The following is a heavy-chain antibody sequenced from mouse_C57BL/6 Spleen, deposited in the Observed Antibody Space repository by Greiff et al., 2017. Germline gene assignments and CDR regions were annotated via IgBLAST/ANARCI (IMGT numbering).Heavy chain of an antibody. CDR2: IWRGGST. V-gene: IGHV2-5*01. D-gene: IGHD1-1*01. CDR3: AKNYYGSSWDFDV. CDR1: GFSLTSYG. J-gene: IGHJ1*03. Sequence: QVHVKQSGPGLVQPSQSLSITCTVSGFSLTSYGVHWVRQSPGKGLEWLGVIWRGGSTDYNAAFMSRLSITKDNSKSQVFFKMNSLQADDTAIYYCAKNYYGSSWDFDVWGTGTTVTVSS.